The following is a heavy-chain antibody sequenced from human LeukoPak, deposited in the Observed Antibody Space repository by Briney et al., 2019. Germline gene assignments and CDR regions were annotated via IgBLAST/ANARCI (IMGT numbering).Heavy chain of an antibody. V-gene: IGHV1-18*01. J-gene: IGHJ4*02. CDR2: ISAYNGNT. CDR3: ARSRRDTAMVDY. CDR1: GYTFTSYG. D-gene: IGHD5-18*01. Sequence: ASVKVSCKASGYTFTSYGISWVRQAPGQGLEWMGWISAYNGNTNYAQKLQGRVTMTTDTSTSTDYMELRSLRSDDTAVYYCARSRRDTAMVDYWGQGTLVTVSS.